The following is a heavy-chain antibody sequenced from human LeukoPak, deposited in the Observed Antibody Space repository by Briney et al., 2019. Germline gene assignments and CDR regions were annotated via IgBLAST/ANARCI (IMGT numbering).Heavy chain of an antibody. CDR3: AKETFYESTQLRPEDMDV. D-gene: IGHD2-2*01. CDR1: GFTFSNYA. J-gene: IGHJ6*03. CDR2: LSGSGGST. V-gene: IGHV3-23*01. Sequence: GGSLRLSCAASGFTFSNYAMSWVRQAPGKGLEWVSALSGSGGSTYYADSVKGRFTISRDNSKNTLYLQMNSLGAEDTAVYYCAKETFYESTQLRPEDMDVWGKGTTVTVSS.